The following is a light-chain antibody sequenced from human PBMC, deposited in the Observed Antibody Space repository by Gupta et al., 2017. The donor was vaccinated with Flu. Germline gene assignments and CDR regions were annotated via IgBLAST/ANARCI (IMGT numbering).Light chain of an antibody. J-gene: IGLJ2*01. CDR2: RNT. CDR3: AAWDDSLSCLVL. Sequence: IGTKCVYWYQQLTGASPKLLIFRNTPRLSCVPHRFSGSQSGTSASLAISGLHSEDESAYYCAAWDDSLSCLVLFGGGPKVTV. V-gene: IGLV1-47*01. CDR1: IGTKC.